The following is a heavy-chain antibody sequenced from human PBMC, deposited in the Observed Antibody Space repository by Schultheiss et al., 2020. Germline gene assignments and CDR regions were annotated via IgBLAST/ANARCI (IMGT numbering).Heavy chain of an antibody. Sequence: GESLRLSCAASGFTFSSYAMSWVRQAPGKGLEWVSAISGSGGSTYYADSVKGRFTISRDNSKNTLYLQMNSLRAEDTAVYYCAKYKTYSSRLFDYWGQGTLVTVSS. CDR1: GFTFSSYA. CDR3: AKYKTYSSRLFDY. CDR2: ISGSGGST. D-gene: IGHD6-13*01. J-gene: IGHJ4*02. V-gene: IGHV3-23*01.